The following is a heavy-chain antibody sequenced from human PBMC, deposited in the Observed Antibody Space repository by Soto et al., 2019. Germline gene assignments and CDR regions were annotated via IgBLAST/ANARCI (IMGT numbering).Heavy chain of an antibody. Sequence: GGSLRLSCAASGFTFSSYSMNWVRQAPGKGLEWVSYISSSSSTIYYADSVKGRFTISRDNAKNSLYLQMNSLRDEDTAVYYCARREGGAPTYYYYYYGMDVWGQGTTVTVSS. V-gene: IGHV3-48*02. CDR1: GFTFSSYS. D-gene: IGHD1-26*01. CDR2: ISSSSSTI. CDR3: ARREGGAPTYYYYYYGMDV. J-gene: IGHJ6*02.